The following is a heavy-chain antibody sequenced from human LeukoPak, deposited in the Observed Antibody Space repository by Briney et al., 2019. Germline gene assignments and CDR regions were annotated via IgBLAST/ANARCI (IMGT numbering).Heavy chain of an antibody. D-gene: IGHD3-9*01. Sequence: ASVKVSCTASGYTFTGQYMHWVRQAPGQGHEWMGWINPNSGGTNYAQKFQGRVTMTRDTSLSTAYMELSSLTSDDTAIYYCARYRASGGYDNYADYWGQGTLVTVSS. CDR2: INPNSGGT. CDR3: ARYRASGGYDNYADY. CDR1: GYTFTGQY. J-gene: IGHJ4*02. V-gene: IGHV1-2*02.